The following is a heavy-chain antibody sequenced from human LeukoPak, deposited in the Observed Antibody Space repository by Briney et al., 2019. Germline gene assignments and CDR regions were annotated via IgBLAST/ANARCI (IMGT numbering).Heavy chain of an antibody. V-gene: IGHV3-21*01. J-gene: IGHJ4*02. Sequence: GGSLRLSCAASGFIFSSYGMNWVRQAPGKGLEWVSSISSSSSYIYYADSVKGRFTISRDNAKNSLYPQMNSLRAEDTAVYYCARAYRNYGDYGGFDYWGQGTLVTVSS. CDR1: GFIFSSYG. CDR3: ARAYRNYGDYGGFDY. CDR2: ISSSSSYI. D-gene: IGHD4-17*01.